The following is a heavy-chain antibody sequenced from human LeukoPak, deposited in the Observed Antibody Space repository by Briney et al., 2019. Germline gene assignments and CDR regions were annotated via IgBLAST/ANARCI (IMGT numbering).Heavy chain of an antibody. Sequence: ASVKVSCKASGYTFTSYGISWVRQAPGQGLEWMGWISAYNGNTNYAQELQGRVTMTTDTSTSTAYMELRSLRSDDTAVYYRATFIQAAAHGYYFDCWGQGTLVTVSS. CDR2: ISAYNGNT. CDR3: ATFIQAAAHGYYFDC. J-gene: IGHJ4*02. CDR1: GYTFTSYG. D-gene: IGHD6-13*01. V-gene: IGHV1-18*01.